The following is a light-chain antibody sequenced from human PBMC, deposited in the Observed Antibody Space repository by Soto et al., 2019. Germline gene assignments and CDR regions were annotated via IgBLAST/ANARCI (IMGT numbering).Light chain of an antibody. J-gene: IGKJ5*01. Sequence: IQLTQSPSSLSASVGDRVTITCRASQGIRTYLAWYQQKPGKAPKLLIYGASTLQSGVPSRFSGSGSGTDFTLTISSLQPDDFATYYCQQYNDYWTFGQGTRLEIK. V-gene: IGKV1-9*01. CDR1: QGIRTY. CDR3: QQYNDYWT. CDR2: GAS.